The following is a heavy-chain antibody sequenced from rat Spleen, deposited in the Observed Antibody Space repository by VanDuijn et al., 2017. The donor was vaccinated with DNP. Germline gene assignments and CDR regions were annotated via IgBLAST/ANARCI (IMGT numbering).Heavy chain of an antibody. Sequence: EVKLVESGGGLVQPGGSLKLSCAASGFNFNDYWMGWVRQAPGKGLEWIGEINKDSSIINYTPSLKDKFTMSRDNAQNTLYLQMSKLRSEDTALYSCATRGDGYDHWFAYWCQGTLVTVSS. V-gene: IGHV4-2*01. D-gene: IGHD1-7*01. CDR1: GFNFNDYW. CDR2: INKDSSII. CDR3: ATRGDGYDHWFAY. J-gene: IGHJ3*01.